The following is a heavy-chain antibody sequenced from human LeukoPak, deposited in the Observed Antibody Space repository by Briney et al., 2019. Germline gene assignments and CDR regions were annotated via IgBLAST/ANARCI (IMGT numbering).Heavy chain of an antibody. Sequence: SSETLSLTCTVSGGSISSYYWSWIRQPPGKGLEWIGYIHHSGSTNYNPSLKSRVTISVDTSKNQFSLKLSSVTAADTAVYYCARWSGSVTARNYYYYMDVWGEGTTVTVSS. CDR2: IHHSGST. CDR1: GGSISSYY. V-gene: IGHV4-59*08. J-gene: IGHJ6*03. D-gene: IGHD6-6*01. CDR3: ARWSGSVTARNYYYYMDV.